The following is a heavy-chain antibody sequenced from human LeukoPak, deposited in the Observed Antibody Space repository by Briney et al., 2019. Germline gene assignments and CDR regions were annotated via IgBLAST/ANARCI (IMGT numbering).Heavy chain of an antibody. CDR3: ARAGYYDSSGYFDY. CDR2: LSSNGGST. D-gene: IGHD3-22*01. J-gene: IGHJ4*02. V-gene: IGHV3-64*01. CDR1: GFTFSSYA. Sequence: GGSLRLSCAASGFTFSSYAMHWVRQAPGKGLEYVSALSSNGGSTYYANSVKGRFTISRDNSKNTLYLQMGSLRAEDMAVYYCARAGYYDSSGYFDYWGQGTLVTVSS.